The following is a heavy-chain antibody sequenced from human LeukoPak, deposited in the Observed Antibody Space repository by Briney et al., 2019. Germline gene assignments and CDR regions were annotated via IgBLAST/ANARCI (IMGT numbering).Heavy chain of an antibody. D-gene: IGHD4-17*01. CDR2: INPSGGST. Sequence: ASVKVSCKASGYTFISYYMHWVRQAPGQGLEWMGIINPSGGSTSYAQKFQGRVTMTSDMSTSTVYMELSSLRSEDTAVYYCARERDGDSPAYYFDYWGQGTLVTVSS. V-gene: IGHV1-46*01. J-gene: IGHJ4*02. CDR3: ARERDGDSPAYYFDY. CDR1: GYTFISYY.